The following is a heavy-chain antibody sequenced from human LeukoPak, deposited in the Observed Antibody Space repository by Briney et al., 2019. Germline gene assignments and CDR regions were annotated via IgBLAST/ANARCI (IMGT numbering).Heavy chain of an antibody. D-gene: IGHD3-10*01. Sequence: GGSLRLSCAASGFTFSIYAMSWVRQAPGKGLDWVSTIIGSGGNTYYAGSVKGRFTISRDNSKNTLYLQMNSLRVEDTAIYYCARVAALAGTWGRGTLVTVSS. V-gene: IGHV3-23*01. CDR1: GFTFSIYA. CDR2: IIGSGGNT. CDR3: ARVAALAGT. J-gene: IGHJ5*02.